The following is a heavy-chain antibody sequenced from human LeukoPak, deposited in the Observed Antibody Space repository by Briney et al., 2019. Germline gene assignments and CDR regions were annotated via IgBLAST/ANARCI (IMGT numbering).Heavy chain of an antibody. CDR1: GSSFTSYW. D-gene: IGHD2-15*01. CDR3: TRGIPLGYCSGGSCYFDY. CDR2: IYPGDSDT. J-gene: IGHJ4*02. Sequence: NHGASLKISCKGVGSSFTSYWIGWVRPLPGKGLEWMGIIYPGDSDTRYSPSFQGQVTMSADKSISTAYLQWSSLKASDTAMYYCTRGIPLGYCSGGSCYFDYWGQGTLVTVSS. V-gene: IGHV5-51*01.